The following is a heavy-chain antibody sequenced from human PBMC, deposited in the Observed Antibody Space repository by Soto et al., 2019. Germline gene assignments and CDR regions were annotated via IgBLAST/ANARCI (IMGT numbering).Heavy chain of an antibody. CDR1: GGTFSSYT. D-gene: IGHD3-3*01. V-gene: IGHV1-69*02. Sequence: SVKVSCKASGGTFSSYTISWVRQAPGQGLEWMGRIIPILGIANYAQKFQGRVTITADKSTSTAYMELSSLRSEDTAVYYCARGYYDFWSGPRSHYMDVWAKGPRSPSP. CDR3: ARGYYDFWSGPRSHYMDV. CDR2: IIPILGIA. J-gene: IGHJ6*03.